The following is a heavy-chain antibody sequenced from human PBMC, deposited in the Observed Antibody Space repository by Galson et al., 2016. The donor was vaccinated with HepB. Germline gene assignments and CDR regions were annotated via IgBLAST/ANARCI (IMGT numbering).Heavy chain of an antibody. D-gene: IGHD5-18*01. V-gene: IGHV1-24*01. J-gene: IGHJ3*02. CDR3: VTEVDTTRALDI. CDR1: GYTLSDVS. CDR2: FDAEFDET. Sequence: SVKVSCKVSGYTLSDVSIHWVRQAPGKGLEWMGGFDAEFDETIYAQKFQGRVTMTEDTSTDTGYMELSSLRSEDTAVYYCVTEVDTTRALDIWGQGTMVSVSS.